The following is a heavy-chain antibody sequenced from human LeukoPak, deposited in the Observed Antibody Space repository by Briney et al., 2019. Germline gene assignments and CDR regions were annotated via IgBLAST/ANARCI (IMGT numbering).Heavy chain of an antibody. V-gene: IGHV4-4*07. CDR1: GGSVSSDH. CDR3: ARWGSHDYYFYIGV. CDR2: IYSSGST. Sequence: SETLSLTCTVSGGSVSSDHWTWIRQPAGKGLEWIGRIYSSGSTVYNPSFQSRVTMSVDTSNNEFSLTLTSVTAADAAVYYCARWGSHDYYFYIGVWGKGTTVTVSS. J-gene: IGHJ6*03. D-gene: IGHD7-27*01.